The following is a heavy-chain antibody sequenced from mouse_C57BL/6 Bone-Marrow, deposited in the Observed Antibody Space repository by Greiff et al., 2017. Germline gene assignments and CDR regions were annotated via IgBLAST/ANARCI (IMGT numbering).Heavy chain of an antibody. D-gene: IGHD2-3*01. Sequence: VQLQQSGPVLVKPGASVKMSCKASGYTFTDYYMNWVKQSHGKSLEWIGVINPYNGGTSYNQKFKGKATLTVDKSSSTAYMELNSLTSEDSAVYYCARGGDGYYDYFDYWGQGTTLTVSS. CDR1: GYTFTDYY. CDR2: INPYNGGT. J-gene: IGHJ2*01. V-gene: IGHV1-19*01. CDR3: ARGGDGYYDYFDY.